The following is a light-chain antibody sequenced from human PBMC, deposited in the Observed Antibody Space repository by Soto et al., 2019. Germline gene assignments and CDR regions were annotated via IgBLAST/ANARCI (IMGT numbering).Light chain of an antibody. J-gene: IGKJ4*01. CDR2: LAS. CDR1: QSVLYSSNNKNY. Sequence: DIVMTQSPDSLAVSLGERATINCKSSQSVLYSSNNKNYLAWYQQKPGQPPKLLIYLASTRESGVPDRFSGSGSGTDFTLTISSLKAEDVAVYYCQQYYSPPLTFDGGNKVAIK. CDR3: QQYYSPPLT. V-gene: IGKV4-1*01.